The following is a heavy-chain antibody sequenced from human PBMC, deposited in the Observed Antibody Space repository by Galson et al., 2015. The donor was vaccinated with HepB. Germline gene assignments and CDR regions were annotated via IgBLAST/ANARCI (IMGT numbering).Heavy chain of an antibody. CDR3: ARLSPYGSGRSYYYYGMDV. CDR1: GFTFSSYG. CDR2: ISYDGSNK. V-gene: IGHV3-30*03. J-gene: IGHJ6*02. Sequence: SLRLSCAAPGFTFSSYGMHWVRQAPGKGLEWVAVISYDGSNKFYADSVKGRFTISRDNSKNTLYLQMNSLRAEDTAVYYCARLSPYGSGRSYYYYGMDVWGQGTTVTVSS. D-gene: IGHD3-10*01.